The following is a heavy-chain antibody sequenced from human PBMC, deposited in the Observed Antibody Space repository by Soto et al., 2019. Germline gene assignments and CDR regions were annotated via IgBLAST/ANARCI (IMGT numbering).Heavy chain of an antibody. CDR2: ISGSGDST. J-gene: IGHJ6*02. CDR3: ARDSDNGGDSLLYYGMDV. D-gene: IGHD2-21*02. V-gene: IGHV3-23*01. CDR1: GFTFSSNA. Sequence: EVQLLESGGDLVQPGGSLRLSCAASGFTFSSNAMTCVRQAPGKGLEWVSSISGSGDSTYYADSVKGRFTISRDNSKNTLFLLMDSLRAEDTAVYYCARDSDNGGDSLLYYGMDVWGQGTTVTVSS.